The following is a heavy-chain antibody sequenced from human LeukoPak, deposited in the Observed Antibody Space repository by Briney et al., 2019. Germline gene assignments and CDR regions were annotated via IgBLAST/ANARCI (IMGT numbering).Heavy chain of an antibody. D-gene: IGHD2-15*01. V-gene: IGHV1-69*06. J-gene: IGHJ5*02. CDR3: ARSGGSANWFDP. CDR2: IISIFGTA. CDR1: GGTFSSYA. Sequence: EASVKVSCKASGGTFSSYAISWVRQAPGQGLEWMGGIISIFGTANYAQKFQGRVTITADKSTSTAYMELSSLRSEDTAVYYCARSGGSANWFDPWGQGTLVTVSS.